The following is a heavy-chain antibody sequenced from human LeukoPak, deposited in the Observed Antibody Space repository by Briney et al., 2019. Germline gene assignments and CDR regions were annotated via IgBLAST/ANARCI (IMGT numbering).Heavy chain of an antibody. Sequence: SETLSLTCAVYGGSFSGYYWSWIRQPPGKGLEWIGEINHSGSTNYNPSLKSRVTISVDTSKNQFSLKLSSVTAADTAVYYCARTELGISATGGYYFDYWGQGTLVTVSS. CDR1: GGSFSGYY. V-gene: IGHV4-34*01. CDR3: ARTELGISATGGYYFDY. CDR2: INHSGST. J-gene: IGHJ4*02. D-gene: IGHD7-27*01.